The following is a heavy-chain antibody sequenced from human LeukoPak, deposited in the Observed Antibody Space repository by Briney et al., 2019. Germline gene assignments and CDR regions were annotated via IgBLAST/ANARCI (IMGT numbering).Heavy chain of an antibody. D-gene: IGHD4-23*01. J-gene: IGHJ4*02. CDR2: IYDSESN. V-gene: IGHV4-39*01. Sequence: SETLSLTCTVSGGSMSSSKSYWGWLRQPPGKGLEWIGSIYDSESNYYNPSLKSLVTISVDTSKRQFSLKLSCVTAPDTAVYYCARHSSMTTVVFYYWGEGTLVTVSS. CDR3: ARHSSMTTVVFYY. CDR1: GGSMSSSKSY.